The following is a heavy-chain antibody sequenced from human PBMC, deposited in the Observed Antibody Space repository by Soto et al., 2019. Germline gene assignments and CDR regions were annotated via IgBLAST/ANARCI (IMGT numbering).Heavy chain of an antibody. V-gene: IGHV3-30-3*01. CDR2: ISYDGSSE. Sequence: QAGGSLRLSCAASGFTFSRYAIHWVRQAPGKGLEWVALISYDGSSEYYADSVKGRFTISRDNSKNTLYLQMNSLRAEDTAAYYCARDLTIFGVVILDYWGQGTLVTVSS. CDR1: GFTFSRYA. CDR3: ARDLTIFGVVILDY. D-gene: IGHD3-3*01. J-gene: IGHJ4*02.